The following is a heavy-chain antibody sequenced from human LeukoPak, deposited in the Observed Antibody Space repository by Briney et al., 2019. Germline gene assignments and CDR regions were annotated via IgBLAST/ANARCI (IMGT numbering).Heavy chain of an antibody. V-gene: IGHV3-7*01. Sequence: GSLRLSCAASGFTFSSYWMSWVRQAPGKGLEWVANIKEDGSEKYYVDSVKGRFTISRDNAKKSLYLQMDSLRAKDTAVYYCATHGYSELRYFDWSTNEWGQGTLVTVSS. CDR1: GFTFSSYW. CDR3: ATHGYSELRYFDWSTNE. CDR2: IKEDGSEK. J-gene: IGHJ4*02. D-gene: IGHD3-9*01.